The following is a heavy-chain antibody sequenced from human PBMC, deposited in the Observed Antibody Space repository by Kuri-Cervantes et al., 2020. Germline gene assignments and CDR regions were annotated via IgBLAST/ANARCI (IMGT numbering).Heavy chain of an antibody. CDR1: GYTFTGYY. Sequence: ASVKVSCKASGYTFTGYYMHWVRQAPGQGLEWMGWINPNSGGTNYGQNFQGRVTMTRDTSISTAYMELSRLRSDDTAVYYCARSWDYDAALDYWGQGTLVTVSS. CDR3: ARSWDYDAALDY. CDR2: INPNSGGT. D-gene: IGHD1-7*01. J-gene: IGHJ4*02. V-gene: IGHV1-2*02.